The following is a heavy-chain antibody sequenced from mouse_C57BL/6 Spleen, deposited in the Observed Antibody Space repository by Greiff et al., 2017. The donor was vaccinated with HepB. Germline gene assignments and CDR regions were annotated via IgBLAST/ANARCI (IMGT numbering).Heavy chain of an antibody. V-gene: IGHV1-50*01. CDR1: GYTFTSYW. CDR2: IDPSDSYT. Sequence: QVQLQQPGAELVKPGASVKLSCKASGYTFTSYWMPWVKQRPGQGLEWIGEIDPSDSYTNYNQKFKGKATLTVDTSSSTAYMQLSSLTSEDSAVYYCARKGLRGFDYWGQGTTLTVSS. CDR3: ARKGLRGFDY. D-gene: IGHD2-4*01. J-gene: IGHJ2*01.